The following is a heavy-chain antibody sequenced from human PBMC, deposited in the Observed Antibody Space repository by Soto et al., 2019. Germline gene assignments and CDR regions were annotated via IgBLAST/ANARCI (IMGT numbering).Heavy chain of an antibody. D-gene: IGHD5-12*01. CDR3: AKGSIEYSASVDN. CDR2: ISARGGSS. J-gene: IGHJ4*02. CDR1: GFSFSSYA. V-gene: IGHV3-23*01. Sequence: EVQLLESGGGLVQPGGSLRLSCAASGFSFSSYAMVWVRRAPGKGLEWVSVISARGGSSYFADSVKGRFTISRDNSKNVLSLEMNTLRAEETAIYLCAKGSIEYSASVDNWGQGTLVLVSS.